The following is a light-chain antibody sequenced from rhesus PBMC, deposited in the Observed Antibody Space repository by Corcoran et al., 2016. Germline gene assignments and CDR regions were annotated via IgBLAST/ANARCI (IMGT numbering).Light chain of an antibody. V-gene: IGKV1-22*01. CDR1: QTISRW. Sequence: DIQMTQSPSSLSASVGDTVTITCRASQTISRWLDWYQQQPGKAPKLLIYKASNLQRWFPSRFSGSGSVTNFPLTISSLQPEDFATYYCLQYTTTPFTFGPGTKLDS. CDR3: LQYTTTPFT. J-gene: IGKJ3*01. CDR2: KAS.